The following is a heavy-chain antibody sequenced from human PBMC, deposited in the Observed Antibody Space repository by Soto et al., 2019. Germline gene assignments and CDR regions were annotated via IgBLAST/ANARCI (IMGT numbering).Heavy chain of an antibody. Sequence: QVQLMQSGAEVKKPGSSVKVSCKASGGTFSSYAISWVRQAPGQGLEWMGGIIPIFGTANYAQKFQGRVTITADESTSTAYMELSSLRSEDTAVYYCARAYYYDSSGKHDAFDIWGQGTMVTVSS. CDR3: ARAYYYDSSGKHDAFDI. D-gene: IGHD3-22*01. V-gene: IGHV1-69*01. J-gene: IGHJ3*02. CDR2: IIPIFGTA. CDR1: GGTFSSYA.